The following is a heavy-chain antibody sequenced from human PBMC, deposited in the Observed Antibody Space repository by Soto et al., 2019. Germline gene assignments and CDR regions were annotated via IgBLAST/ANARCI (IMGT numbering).Heavy chain of an antibody. Sequence: QVQLVQSGAEVKKPGSSVKVSCKASGCTFSSYTISWVRQAPGQGLEWMGRIIPILGIANYAQKFQGRVTITADKSTSTAYMELSSLRSEDTAVYYCARDIGDPAKDYWGQGTLVTVSS. D-gene: IGHD2-15*01. CDR3: ARDIGDPAKDY. V-gene: IGHV1-69*08. J-gene: IGHJ4*02. CDR2: IIPILGIA. CDR1: GCTFSSYT.